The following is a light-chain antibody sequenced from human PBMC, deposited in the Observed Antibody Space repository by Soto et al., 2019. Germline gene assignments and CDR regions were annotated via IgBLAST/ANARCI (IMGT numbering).Light chain of an antibody. CDR1: SSDVGGYHY. CDR2: EVS. CDR3: SSYAGSNNLV. V-gene: IGLV2-8*01. Sequence: QSALTQPPSASGSPGQSVTISCTGTSSDVGGYHYVSWYQQHPGKAPKLMIYEVSKRPSGVPDRFSGSKSGNTASLTVSGLQAEEEADYYCSSYAGSNNLVFGGGTQLTVL. J-gene: IGLJ3*02.